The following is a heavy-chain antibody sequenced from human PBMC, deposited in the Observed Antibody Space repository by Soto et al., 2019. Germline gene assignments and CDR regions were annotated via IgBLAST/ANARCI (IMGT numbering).Heavy chain of an antibody. V-gene: IGHV3-23*01. Sequence: GGSLRLSCAASGFTFSGYAMSWVRQAPGKGLEWVSTISASSSHTYYAGSVKGRFTISRDQSKNTVELRMNSLSAEDTAVYFCAKTSGNAVDYWGQGTLVTVSS. CDR1: GFTFSGYA. CDR2: ISASSSHT. CDR3: AKTSGNAVDY. J-gene: IGHJ4*02.